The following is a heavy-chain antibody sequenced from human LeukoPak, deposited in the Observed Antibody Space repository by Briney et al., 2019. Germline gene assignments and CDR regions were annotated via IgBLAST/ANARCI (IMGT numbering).Heavy chain of an antibody. J-gene: IGHJ3*02. CDR2: ISWDGGST. D-gene: IGHD3-10*01. CDR3: ASHYGSGGYFSAGAFDI. Sequence: GGSLRLSCAASGFTFDDYTMHWVRQAPGKGLEWVSLISWDGGSTYYADSVKGRFTISRDNSKNSLYLQMNSLRTEDTALYYCASHYGSGGYFSAGAFDIWGQGTMVTVSS. CDR1: GFTFDDYT. V-gene: IGHV3-43*01.